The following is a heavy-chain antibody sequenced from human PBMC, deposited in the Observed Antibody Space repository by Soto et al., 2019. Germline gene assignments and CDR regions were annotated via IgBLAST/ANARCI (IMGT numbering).Heavy chain of an antibody. D-gene: IGHD3-10*01. CDR3: AKDFINRNSMYDPFDI. J-gene: IGHJ3*02. V-gene: IGHV3-23*01. CDR1: GFTFSEYA. Sequence: PGGSLRLSCVASGFTFSEYAMSWVRQAPGKGLEWVSVIGGDGGGTNYADSVKGRLTVSRDNSKNTLYLQMDSLRAEDTAVYYCAKDFINRNSMYDPFDIWGQGTMVTVSS. CDR2: IGGDGGGT.